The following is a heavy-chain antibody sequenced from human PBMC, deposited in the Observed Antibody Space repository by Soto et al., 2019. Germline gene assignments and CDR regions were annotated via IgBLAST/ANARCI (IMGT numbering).Heavy chain of an antibody. CDR2: IYGSGRGI. J-gene: IGHJ4*02. D-gene: IGHD2-21*01. Sequence: EVQLLESGGGLAQPGGSLRLSCTASGLPHNNFAMMWVRQAPGKGLECVAGIYGSGRGIEYADSVKGRFTISRDNSRSTVNLQMTDLGADDTAVYYCAKDAVYNDGLWLMDHWGQGIQVTVSS. V-gene: IGHV3-23*05. CDR1: GLPHNNFA. CDR3: AKDAVYNDGLWLMDH.